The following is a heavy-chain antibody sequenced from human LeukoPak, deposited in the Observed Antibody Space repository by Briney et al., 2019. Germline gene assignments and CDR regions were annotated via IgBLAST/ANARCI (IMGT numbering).Heavy chain of an antibody. Sequence: ASVKVSCKVSGYTLTELSMHWVRQAPGKGLEWMGGFDPEDGETIYAQKFQGRVTMTEDTSTDTAYMELSSLRSEDTAVYYCATGDGSYPSGPSHAFDIWGQGTMVTVSS. CDR1: GYTLTELS. J-gene: IGHJ3*02. CDR2: FDPEDGET. V-gene: IGHV1-24*01. CDR3: ATGDGSYPSGPSHAFDI. D-gene: IGHD1-26*01.